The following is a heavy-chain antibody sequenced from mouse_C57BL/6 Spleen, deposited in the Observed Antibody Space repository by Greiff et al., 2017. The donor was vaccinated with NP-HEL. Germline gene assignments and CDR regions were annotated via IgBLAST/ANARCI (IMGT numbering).Heavy chain of an antibody. CDR2: IRNKANGYTT. V-gene: IGHV7-3*01. J-gene: IGHJ3*01. Sequence: EVNVVESGGGLVQPGGSLSLSCAASGFTFTDYYMSWVRQPPGKALEWLGFIRNKANGYTTEYSASVKGRFTISRDNSQSILYLQMNALRAEDSATYYCARSYYYGSSYSWFAYWGQGTLVTVSA. D-gene: IGHD1-1*01. CDR3: ARSYYYGSSYSWFAY. CDR1: GFTFTDYY.